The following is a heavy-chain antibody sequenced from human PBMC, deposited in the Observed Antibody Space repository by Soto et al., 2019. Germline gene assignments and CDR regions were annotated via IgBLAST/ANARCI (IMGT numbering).Heavy chain of an antibody. V-gene: IGHV3-33*01. J-gene: IGHJ6*02. CDR2: IWYDGSNK. CDR1: GFTFSSYG. D-gene: IGHD2-2*01. CDR3: ARTVVPAARYYYYGMDV. Sequence: GVSLRLSCAASGFTFSSYGMHWVRQAPGKGLEWVAVIWYDGSNKYYADSVKGRFTISRDNSKNTLYLQMNSLRAEDTAVYYCARTVVPAARYYYYGMDVWGQGTTVTVSS.